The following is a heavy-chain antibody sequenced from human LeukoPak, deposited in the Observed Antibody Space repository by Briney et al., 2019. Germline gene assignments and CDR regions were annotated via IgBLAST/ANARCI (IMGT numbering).Heavy chain of an antibody. J-gene: IGHJ4*02. V-gene: IGHV4-34*01. Sequence: PSETLSLTCAVYGGSFSGYYWSWIRQPPGKGLEWIGEINHSGSTNYNPSLKSRVTISVDTSKNQFSLKLSSATAADTAVYYCASSGWYRGYWGQGTLVTVSS. D-gene: IGHD6-19*01. CDR3: ASSGWYRGY. CDR1: GGSFSGYY. CDR2: INHSGST.